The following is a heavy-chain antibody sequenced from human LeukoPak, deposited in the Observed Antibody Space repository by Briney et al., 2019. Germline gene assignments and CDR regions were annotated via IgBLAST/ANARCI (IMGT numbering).Heavy chain of an antibody. Sequence: KPSQTLSLTCTVSGGSISSSGYYWSWIRQHPGKGLEWIGYIYYSGSTYYNPSLKSRVTISVDTSKNQFSLKLSSVTAADTAVYYCARGLKYYYDSSGYYAGRYFDYWGQGTLVTVSS. V-gene: IGHV4-31*03. CDR2: IYYSGST. CDR1: GGSISSSGYY. J-gene: IGHJ4*02. D-gene: IGHD3-22*01. CDR3: ARGLKYYYDSSGYYAGRYFDY.